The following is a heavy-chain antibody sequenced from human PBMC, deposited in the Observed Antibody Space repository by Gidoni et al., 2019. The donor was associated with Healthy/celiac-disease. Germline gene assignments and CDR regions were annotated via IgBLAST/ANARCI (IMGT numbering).Heavy chain of an antibody. Sequence: QVQLQQWGAGLLKPSDTLSLTCAVYGGSFRGYYWSWIRQPPGKGLEWIGEINHSGSTNYNPSLKSRVTISVDTSKNQFSLKLSAVTAADTAVYYCARGRGGNTYYYDSSGYYKNYWGQGTLVTVSS. CDR1: GGSFRGYY. V-gene: IGHV4-34*01. D-gene: IGHD3-22*01. CDR3: ARGRGGNTYYYDSSGYYKNY. CDR2: INHSGST. J-gene: IGHJ4*02.